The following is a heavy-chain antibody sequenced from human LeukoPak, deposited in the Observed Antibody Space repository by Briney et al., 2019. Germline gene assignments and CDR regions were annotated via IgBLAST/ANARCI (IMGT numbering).Heavy chain of an antibody. Sequence: PSETLSLTCTVSGGSINGYYWSWIRQSPGKGLESLGYIYYTGSTNYNPSLKSRVTMSVDTSRNQFFLRLSSVTAADTAVYYCASCRGGSCYYFDYWGQGTLVTVSS. CDR2: IYYTGST. D-gene: IGHD2-15*01. J-gene: IGHJ4*02. V-gene: IGHV4-59*01. CDR3: ASCRGGSCYYFDY. CDR1: GGSINGYY.